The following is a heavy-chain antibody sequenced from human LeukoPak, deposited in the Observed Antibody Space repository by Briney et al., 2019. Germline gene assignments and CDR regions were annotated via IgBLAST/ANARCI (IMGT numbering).Heavy chain of an antibody. Sequence: SVKVSCKASGGTFSSYAISWVRQAPGQGLEWMGRIIPIFGIANYAQKFQGRVTITADKSTSTAYMELSSLRSEDTAVYYCARDRYSDSGNNWFDPWGQGTLVTVSS. CDR3: ARDRYSDSGNNWFDP. CDR2: IIPIFGIA. V-gene: IGHV1-69*04. J-gene: IGHJ5*02. CDR1: GGTFSSYA. D-gene: IGHD3-16*01.